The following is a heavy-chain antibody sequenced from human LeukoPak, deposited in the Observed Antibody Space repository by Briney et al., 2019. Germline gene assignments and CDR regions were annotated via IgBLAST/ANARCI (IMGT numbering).Heavy chain of an antibody. CDR3: ARDGFVRGSDGYYYYMDV. Sequence: SETLSLTCTVSGGSISSDYWSWIRQPPGKGLEWSGYIYHSGSTNDNPSLKSRVTISVDTSKNQFSLKLSSVTAADPAVYYCARDGFVRGSDGYYYYMDVWGKGTTVTVSS. J-gene: IGHJ6*03. D-gene: IGHD1-26*01. CDR2: IYHSGST. CDR1: GGSISSDY. V-gene: IGHV4-59*01.